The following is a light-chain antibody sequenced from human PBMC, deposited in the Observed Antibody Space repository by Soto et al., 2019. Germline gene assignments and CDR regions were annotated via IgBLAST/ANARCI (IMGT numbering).Light chain of an antibody. CDR1: SSDVGSYNL. V-gene: IGLV2-23*01. J-gene: IGLJ2*01. CDR3: CSYAGSSTHVI. CDR2: EGT. Sequence: QSVPTQPASVSGSPGQSITISCTGTSSDVGSYNLVSWYQQHPGKAPKLMIYEGTKRPSGVSDRFSGSKSGNTASLTISGLQAEDEADYYCCSYAGSSTHVIFGGGTQLTVL.